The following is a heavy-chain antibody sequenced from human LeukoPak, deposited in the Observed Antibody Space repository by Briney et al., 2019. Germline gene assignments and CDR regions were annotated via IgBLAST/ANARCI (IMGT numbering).Heavy chain of an antibody. CDR1: GFTLSSYS. V-gene: IGHV3-21*04. J-gene: IGHJ5*01. CDR3: ARDPDS. Sequence: GGSLRLSCAASGFTLSSYSMNWVRKAPGKWLEWVSSINSDSSYKSYADSVKGRFTIYRDNAKNSLYLQINSLTAEDTAVYYCARDPDSWGQGTVVTVSS. CDR2: INSDSSYK.